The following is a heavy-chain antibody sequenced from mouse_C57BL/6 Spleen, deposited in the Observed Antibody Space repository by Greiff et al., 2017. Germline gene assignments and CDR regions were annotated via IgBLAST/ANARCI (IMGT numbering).Heavy chain of an antibody. CDR2: IDPSDSYT. D-gene: IGHD2-3*01. J-gene: IGHJ2*01. CDR1: GYTFTSYW. V-gene: IGHV1-69*01. CDR3: AIYDFDY. Sequence: QVQLQQSGAELVMPGASVKLSCKASGYTFTSYWMHWVKQRPGQGLEWIGEIDPSDSYTNYNQKFKVKSTLTVDKSSSTAYMQLSSLTSEDSAVYYCAIYDFDYWGQGTTLTVSS.